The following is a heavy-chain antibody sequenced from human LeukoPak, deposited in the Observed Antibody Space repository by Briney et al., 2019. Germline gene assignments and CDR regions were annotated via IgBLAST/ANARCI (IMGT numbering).Heavy chain of an antibody. J-gene: IGHJ4*02. D-gene: IGHD6-6*01. CDR1: VGSISIDY. Sequence: SETLSLTCTVSVGSISIDYSSWIRQPPGKGLEWIGYIYYSGSTNYNPSLKSRVTISVDTYKNQFFLKMSSVTDDNAVVYYCARLWSSSSPHYWGQGTLVTVSS. CDR3: ARLWSSSSPHY. CDR2: IYYSGST. V-gene: IGHV4-59*08.